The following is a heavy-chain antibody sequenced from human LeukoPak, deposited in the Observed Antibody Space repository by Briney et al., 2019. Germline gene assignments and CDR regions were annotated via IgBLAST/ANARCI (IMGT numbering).Heavy chain of an antibody. CDR1: GYTFTSYA. D-gene: IGHD3-22*01. J-gene: IGHJ4*02. V-gene: IGHV1-2*02. CDR3: ARDYYYDSSGYPSPFDY. CDR2: INPNSGGT. Sequence: GASVKVSCKASGYTFTSYAISWVRQAPGQGLEWMGWINPNSGGTNYAQKFQGRVTMTRDTSISTAYMELSRLRSDDTAVYYCARDYYYDSSGYPSPFDYWGQGTLVTVSS.